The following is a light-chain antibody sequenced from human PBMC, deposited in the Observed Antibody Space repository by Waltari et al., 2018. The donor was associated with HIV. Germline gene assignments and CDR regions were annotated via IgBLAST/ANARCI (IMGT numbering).Light chain of an antibody. CDR1: QIINSY. CDR3: QQTYSFPHT. Sequence: IQMTQSPSSLSASVGASVPITCRPSQIINSYLKWYQHTPGKPPKLLIFGATTLQTGVPSRFSGSESATEFTLTVTGLQPEDLATYFCQQTYSFPHTFGQGTRLDIK. J-gene: IGKJ5*01. CDR2: GAT. V-gene: IGKV1-39*01.